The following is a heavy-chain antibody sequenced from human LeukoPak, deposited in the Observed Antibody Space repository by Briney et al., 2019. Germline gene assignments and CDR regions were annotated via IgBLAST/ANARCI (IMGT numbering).Heavy chain of an antibody. CDR1: RGSISSYY. Sequence: SETLSLTCSVSRGSISSYYWSWIRQPAGKGLEWIGRVYSSGSTNYNPSLKSRVTMSIDTSKNQFSLKLSSVTAADTAVYYCARDRSSGWYVVEYWGQGTLVTVSS. D-gene: IGHD6-19*01. V-gene: IGHV4-4*07. J-gene: IGHJ4*02. CDR2: VYSSGST. CDR3: ARDRSSGWYVVEY.